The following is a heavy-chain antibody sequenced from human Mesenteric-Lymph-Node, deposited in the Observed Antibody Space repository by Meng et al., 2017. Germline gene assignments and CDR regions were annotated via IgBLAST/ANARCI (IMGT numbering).Heavy chain of an antibody. Sequence: QVQLVQCGAEVKTPGVSVKVSCKASGYTFTTHYMHWVRQAPGQGLEWMGVINPSGGSTSYAQKFQGRVTMTRDTSTSTVYMELSSLKSEDTALYYCARDSRSVPVARDEALDIWGQGTMVTVSS. CDR1: GYTFTTHY. J-gene: IGHJ3*02. V-gene: IGHV1-46*01. CDR2: INPSGGST. CDR3: ARDSRSVPVARDEALDI. D-gene: IGHD5-12*01.